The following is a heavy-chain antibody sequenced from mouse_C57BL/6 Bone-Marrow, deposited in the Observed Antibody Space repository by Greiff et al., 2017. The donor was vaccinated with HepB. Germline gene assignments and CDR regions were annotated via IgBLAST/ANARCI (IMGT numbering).Heavy chain of an antibody. J-gene: IGHJ3*01. V-gene: IGHV1-64*01. CDR1: GYTFTRYW. Sequence: QVQLQQPGAELVKPGASVKLSCKASGYTFTRYWMHWVKQSPGQGLEWIGIIHPNSDSTTDNEKFKSKATLTVDKYSSTAYMQLSSLTSEDSAVYYCAREGYYDDDESFAYWCQGTLVTVSA. CDR3: AREGYYDDDESFAY. D-gene: IGHD2-4*01. CDR2: IHPNSDST.